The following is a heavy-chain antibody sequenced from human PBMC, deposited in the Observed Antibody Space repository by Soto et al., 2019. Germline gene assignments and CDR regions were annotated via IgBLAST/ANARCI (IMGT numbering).Heavy chain of an antibody. D-gene: IGHD3-10*01. J-gene: IGHJ6*02. Sequence: GGSLRLSCAASGFTFSSYSMNWVRQAPGKGLEWVSSISSSSSYIYYADSVKGRFTISRDNAKNSLYLQMNSLRAEDTAVYYCAREIPLYYYGSGSDYYYYVMDVWGQGTTDTVSS. CDR3: AREIPLYYYGSGSDYYYYVMDV. V-gene: IGHV3-21*01. CDR1: GFTFSSYS. CDR2: ISSSSSYI.